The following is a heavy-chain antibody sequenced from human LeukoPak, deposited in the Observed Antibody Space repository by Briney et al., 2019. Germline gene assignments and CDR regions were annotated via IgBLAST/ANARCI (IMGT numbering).Heavy chain of an antibody. D-gene: IGHD6-19*01. Sequence: GGSLRLSCAASGFTFSSYEMNWVRQAPGKGLEWVSYISSSGSTIYYADSVKGRFTISGDNAKNSLYLQMNSLRAEDTAVYYCARGSSGWPPLFNYWGQGTLVTVSS. CDR3: ARGSSGWPPLFNY. J-gene: IGHJ4*02. CDR1: GFTFSSYE. V-gene: IGHV3-48*03. CDR2: ISSSGSTI.